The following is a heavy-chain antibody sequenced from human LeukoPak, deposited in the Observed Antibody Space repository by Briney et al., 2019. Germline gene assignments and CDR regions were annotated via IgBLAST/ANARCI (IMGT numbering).Heavy chain of an antibody. V-gene: IGHV3-7*01. CDR3: ARDPRVFGVVITTIDY. CDR1: GLTFSSSW. Sequence: PGGSLRLSCAVSGLTFSSSWMDWVRQAPGKGLEWVASINPDGNKKYSADSVKGRFTISRDNSKNTLYLQMNSLRAEDTAVYYCARDPRVFGVVITTIDYWGQGTLVTVSS. D-gene: IGHD3-3*01. CDR2: INPDGNKK. J-gene: IGHJ4*02.